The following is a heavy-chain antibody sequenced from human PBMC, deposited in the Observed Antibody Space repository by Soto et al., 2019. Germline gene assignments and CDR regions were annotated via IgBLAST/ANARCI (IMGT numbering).Heavy chain of an antibody. CDR3: ARPKSSGWRGAFDY. CDR2: INYSGST. V-gene: IGHV4-39*01. CDR1: GGSISSSNYY. J-gene: IGHJ4*02. D-gene: IGHD6-19*01. Sequence: SETLSLTCTVSGGSISSSNYYWGWIRQPPGKGLEWIGGINYSGSTYHNPSLKSRVTISVDTSKNQFSLKLSSVTAADTAVYYCARPKSSGWRGAFDYWGQGTLVTVSS.